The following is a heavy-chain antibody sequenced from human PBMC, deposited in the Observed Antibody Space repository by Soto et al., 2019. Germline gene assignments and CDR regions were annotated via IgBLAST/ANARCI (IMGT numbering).Heavy chain of an antibody. J-gene: IGHJ4*02. Sequence: QVQMVESGGGVAQPGRSLRLSCAVSGFTFSAFAMYWARQAPGKGLEWVALISYDGRNEDYAESVRGRFTISRDNSKNTLYLDMNSLSAEDSAVYFCAKGVVREPAYFDDWGQGTLVTVSS. CDR2: ISYDGRNE. CDR1: GFTFSAFA. V-gene: IGHV3-30*18. CDR3: AKGVVREPAYFDD. D-gene: IGHD3-10*01.